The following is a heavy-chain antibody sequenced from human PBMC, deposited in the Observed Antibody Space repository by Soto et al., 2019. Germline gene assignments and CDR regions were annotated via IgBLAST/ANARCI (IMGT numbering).Heavy chain of an antibody. V-gene: IGHV3-53*01. J-gene: IGHJ3*02. D-gene: IGHD5-12*01. Sequence: GGSLRLSCAASGFTVSSNYMSWVRQAPGKGLEWVSVIHSGGSTYYADSVKGRFTISRDNSKNTLYLQMNSLRAEDTAVYYCARPVSTTYAFDIWGQGTMVTVSS. CDR1: GFTVSSNY. CDR2: IHSGGST. CDR3: ARPVSTTYAFDI.